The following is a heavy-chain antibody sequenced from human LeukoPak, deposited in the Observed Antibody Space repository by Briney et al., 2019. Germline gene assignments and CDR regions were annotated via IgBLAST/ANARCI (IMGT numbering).Heavy chain of an antibody. V-gene: IGHV3-53*04. D-gene: IGHD2-2*01. CDR3: AREPAAYSVYYYYGMDV. CDR1: GFTVSSNY. CDR2: IYSGGST. Sequence: PGGSLRLSCAASGFTVSSNYMSWVRQAPGKGLEWVSVIYSGGSTYYADSVKGRFTISRHNSKNTLYLQMNSLRAEDTAVYYCAREPAAYSVYYYYGMDVWGQGTTVTVSS. J-gene: IGHJ6*02.